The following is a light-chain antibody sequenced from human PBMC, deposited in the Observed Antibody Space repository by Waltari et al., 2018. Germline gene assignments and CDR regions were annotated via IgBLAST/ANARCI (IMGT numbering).Light chain of an antibody. Sequence: DIQMTQSPTSLSASVGDRVTITCRASQSISSYLNWYKQKPVKAPKLLIYAAFSLQSGVPSRFSGSGSGTDFTLTISSLQPEDFATYYCHQSYSTPPYSFGQWTKLEIK. J-gene: IGKJ2*01. CDR2: AAF. V-gene: IGKV1-39*01. CDR3: HQSYSTPPYS. CDR1: QSISSY.